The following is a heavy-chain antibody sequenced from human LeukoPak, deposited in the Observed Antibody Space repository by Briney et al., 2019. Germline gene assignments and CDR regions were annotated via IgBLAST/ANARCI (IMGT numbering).Heavy chain of an antibody. J-gene: IGHJ4*02. Sequence: GASVKVSCKASGYTFTSYGISWVRQAPGQGLEWMGWISAYNGNTNYAQKLQGRVTMTTDTSTSTAYMELRSLRSDDTAVYYCVRSSDYYGSGSYFPFDYWGQGTLVTVSS. CDR1: GYTFTSYG. D-gene: IGHD3-10*01. V-gene: IGHV1-18*01. CDR2: ISAYNGNT. CDR3: VRSSDYYGSGSYFPFDY.